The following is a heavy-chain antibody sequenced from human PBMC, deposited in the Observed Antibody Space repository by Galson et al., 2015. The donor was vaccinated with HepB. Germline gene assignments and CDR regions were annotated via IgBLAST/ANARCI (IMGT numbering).Heavy chain of an antibody. CDR2: ISYDGSNK. J-gene: IGHJ3*02. CDR1: GFTFSSYG. V-gene: IGHV3-30*18. D-gene: IGHD2-2*01. Sequence: SLRLSCAASGFTFSSYGMHWVRQAPGKGLEWVAVISYDGSNKYYADSVKGRFTISRDNSKNKLYLQMNSLRAEDTAVYSCAKQARGYCSRTSWVFDIWGQGTVVTVSS. CDR3: AKQARGYCSRTSWVFDI.